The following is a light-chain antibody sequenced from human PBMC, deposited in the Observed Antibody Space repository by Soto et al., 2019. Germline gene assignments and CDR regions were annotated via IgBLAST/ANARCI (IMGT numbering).Light chain of an antibody. CDR1: QSVASN. V-gene: IGKV3-15*01. CDR3: QQYNKWPVFT. J-gene: IGKJ3*01. Sequence: PGERATLSCRASQSVASNLAWYQQRLGQAPRLLVYGASTRATGIPARFSGSGSGTEFTLTISSVQSEDFAVYYCQQYNKWPVFTFGPGTRVDIK. CDR2: GAS.